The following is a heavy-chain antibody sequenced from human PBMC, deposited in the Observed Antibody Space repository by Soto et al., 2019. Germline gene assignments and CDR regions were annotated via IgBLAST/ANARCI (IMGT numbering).Heavy chain of an antibody. Sequence: EVQLLQSGGGLVQPGGSLRLSCVASGFTFSRYGMNWVRQAPGKGPEWVSSISATGGSAYYADSVKGRFTISRDNSKNTLYLQMDSLRADDTAVYYCARDRGYSGYDREVFDFWGQGTLVTVSS. J-gene: IGHJ4*02. CDR3: ARDRGYSGYDREVFDF. V-gene: IGHV3-23*01. D-gene: IGHD5-12*01. CDR1: GFTFSRYG. CDR2: ISATGGSA.